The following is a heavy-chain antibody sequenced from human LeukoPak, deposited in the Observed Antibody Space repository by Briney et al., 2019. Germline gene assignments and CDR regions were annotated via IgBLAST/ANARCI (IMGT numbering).Heavy chain of an antibody. Sequence: GASVKVSCKASGYSFITYYMHWVRQAPGLGLEWVGIINPSGGSTNYAQKFQGRVTMTRDTSTSTVYMELSSLRSEDTAVYYCARGRYSSAWPENDYWGQGTLVTVSS. CDR3: ARGRYSSAWPENDY. CDR1: GYSFITYY. J-gene: IGHJ4*02. V-gene: IGHV1-46*01. D-gene: IGHD6-25*01. CDR2: INPSGGST.